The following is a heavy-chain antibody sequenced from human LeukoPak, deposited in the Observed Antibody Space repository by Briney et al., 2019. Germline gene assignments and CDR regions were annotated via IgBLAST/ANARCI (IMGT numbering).Heavy chain of an antibody. V-gene: IGHV3-30*18. CDR1: GFTFSSYD. Sequence: GGSLRLSCAASGFTFSSYDIHWARQAPGKGLEWVAIISYDGSNKHYADSLKGRFTISRDNSKNTLYLQMNSLRAEDTAVYYCAKEETGTTIGAFDIWGQGTKITVSS. CDR3: AKEETGTTIGAFDI. J-gene: IGHJ3*02. D-gene: IGHD1-1*01. CDR2: ISYDGSNK.